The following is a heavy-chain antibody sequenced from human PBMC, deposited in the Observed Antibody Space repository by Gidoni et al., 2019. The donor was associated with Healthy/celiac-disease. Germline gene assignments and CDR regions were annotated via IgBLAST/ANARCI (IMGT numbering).Heavy chain of an antibody. D-gene: IGHD6-13*01. CDR3: ATAAAPTDDAFDI. CDR2: ISSSSSYI. CDR1: GFTFSSYS. J-gene: IGHJ3*02. V-gene: IGHV3-21*01. Sequence: EVQLVESGGGLVKPGGSLRLSCAASGFTFSSYSMNWVRQAPGKGLEWVSSISSSSSYIYYADSVKGRFTISRDNAKNSLYLQMNSLRAEDTAVYYCATAAAPTDDAFDIWGQGTMVTVSS.